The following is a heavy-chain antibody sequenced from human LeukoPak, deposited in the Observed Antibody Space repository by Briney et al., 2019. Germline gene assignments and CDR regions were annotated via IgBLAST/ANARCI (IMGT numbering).Heavy chain of an antibody. J-gene: IGHJ4*02. V-gene: IGHV3-7*01. CDR3: ARQSVGEQNFDG. CDR1: GFTFGAYW. Sequence: GGSLRLPRAASGFTFGAYWMSWFRKAPGKGPEWVASIKVDGSAQFYVDSLEGRFTISRDNAQSTLYLQMDTTRAEISAVYYCARQSVGEQNFDGWSQGTLVTVSS. CDR2: IKVDGSAQ.